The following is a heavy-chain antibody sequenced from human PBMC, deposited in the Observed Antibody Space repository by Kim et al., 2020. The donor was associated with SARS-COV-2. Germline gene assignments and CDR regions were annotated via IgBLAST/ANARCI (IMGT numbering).Heavy chain of an antibody. CDR2: INHSGST. V-gene: IGHV4-34*01. CDR1: GGSFSGYY. J-gene: IGHJ5*02. CDR3: ARKNRGYSSSWNWFDP. D-gene: IGHD6-13*01. Sequence: SETLSLTCAVYGGSFSGYYWSWIRQPPGKGLEWIGEINHSGSTNYNPSLKSRVTISVDTSKNQFSLKLSSVTAADTAVYYCARKNRGYSSSWNWFDPWGQGTLVTVSS.